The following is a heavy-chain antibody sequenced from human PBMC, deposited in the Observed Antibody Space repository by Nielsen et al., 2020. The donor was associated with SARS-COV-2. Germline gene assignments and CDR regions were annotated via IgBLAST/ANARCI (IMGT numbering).Heavy chain of an antibody. CDR3: AAGVVPAADRWVAAFDI. J-gene: IGHJ3*02. CDR2: ISGSGGST. Sequence: GESLKISCAASGFTFSSYAMSWVRQAPGKGLEWVSAISGSGGSTYYADSVKGRFTISRDNSKNTLYLQMNSLRAEDTALYYCAAGVVPAADRWVAAFDIWGQGTMVTVSS. D-gene: IGHD2-2*01. V-gene: IGHV3-23*01. CDR1: GFTFSSYA.